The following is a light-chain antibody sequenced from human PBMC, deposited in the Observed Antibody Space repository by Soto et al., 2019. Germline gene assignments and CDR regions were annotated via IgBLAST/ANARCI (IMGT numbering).Light chain of an antibody. J-gene: IGKJ5*01. CDR1: QSVSSSY. V-gene: IGKV3D-20*02. CDR2: GAS. Sequence: EIVMTQSPATLSVSPGERATLSFRASQSVSSSYLAWYQQKPGQAPRLLIYGASSRATGIPDRFSGSGSGTDFTLTISSLEPEDFAVYYCQQRSNWPPGFGQGTRREI. CDR3: QQRSNWPPG.